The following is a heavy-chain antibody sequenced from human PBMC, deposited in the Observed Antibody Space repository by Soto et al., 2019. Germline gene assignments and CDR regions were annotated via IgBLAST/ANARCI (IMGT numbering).Heavy chain of an antibody. D-gene: IGHD6-19*01. Sequence: PGGSLRLSCAASGFTFSSYDMNWVRQAPGKGLEWVSYISSSSSTICYADSVKGRFTISRDNAKNSLYLQMNSLRAEDTAVYYCAGHGGQWLNWFDPWGQGILVTVSS. J-gene: IGHJ5*02. CDR1: GFTFSSYD. CDR2: ISSSSSTI. CDR3: AGHGGQWLNWFDP. V-gene: IGHV3-48*01.